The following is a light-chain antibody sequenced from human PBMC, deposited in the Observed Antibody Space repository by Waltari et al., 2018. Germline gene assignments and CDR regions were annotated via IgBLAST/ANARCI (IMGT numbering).Light chain of an antibody. CDR2: EVS. CDR3: CSYAGSSTLDVV. V-gene: IGLV2-23*02. J-gene: IGLJ2*01. CDR1: SRDIGRHNI. Sequence: QSALTQPAPVSGSPGQSITIPCPGTSRDIGRHNIVSSYQQHPGKAPNLMIYEVSKRPSGVSNRFSGSKSGNRASLTISGLQAEDEADYYCCSYAGSSTLDVVFGGGTKLTVL.